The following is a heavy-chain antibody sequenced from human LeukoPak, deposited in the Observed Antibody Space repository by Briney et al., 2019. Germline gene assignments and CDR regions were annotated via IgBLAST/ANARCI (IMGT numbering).Heavy chain of an antibody. J-gene: IGHJ6*04. D-gene: IGHD6-13*01. CDR1: GYTFTSYG. Sequence: ASVKVSCKASGYTFTSYGISWVRQAPGQGLEWMGWISAYNGNTNYAQKLQGRVTMTTDTSTSTAYMELRSLRSDDTAVYYCARDRGWSIAAAMQENYYYYGMDVWGKGTTVIVSS. CDR3: ARDRGWSIAAAMQENYYYYGMDV. V-gene: IGHV1-18*04. CDR2: ISAYNGNT.